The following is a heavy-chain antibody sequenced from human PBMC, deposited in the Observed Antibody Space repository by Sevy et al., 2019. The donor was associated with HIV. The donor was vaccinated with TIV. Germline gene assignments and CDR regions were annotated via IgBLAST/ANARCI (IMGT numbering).Heavy chain of an antibody. J-gene: IGHJ3*02. CDR3: ERFPPERAFDI. CDR2: ISYDVRNE. V-gene: IGHV3-30*04. CDR1: GLPFSSYA. Sequence: GGSLRLSCAASGLPFSSYAMHWVRQGPGKGLEWVAVISYDVRNEAYADSVKGRFTIPRDNSKNTLYLQMNSLRAEDTSVYYCERFPPERAFDIWGQGTTVTVSS.